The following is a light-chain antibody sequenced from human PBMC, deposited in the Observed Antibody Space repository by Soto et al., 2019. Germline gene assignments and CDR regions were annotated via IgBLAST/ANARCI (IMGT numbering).Light chain of an antibody. V-gene: IGKV2-28*01. CDR1: QSLLHTNGYNY. Sequence: DIVMTQSPLSLPVTPGEPASISCRSNQSLLHTNGYNYLDWYMQKPGQSPQLLIYLGFNRASWVPDRYSGSGSGTHFTLKISRVEAADVGVYYFMQALQSLTFGQGTRLEIQ. CDR3: MQALQSLT. J-gene: IGKJ5*01. CDR2: LGF.